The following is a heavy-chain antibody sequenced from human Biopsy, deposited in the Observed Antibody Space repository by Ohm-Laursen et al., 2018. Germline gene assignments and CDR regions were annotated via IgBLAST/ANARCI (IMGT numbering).Heavy chain of an antibody. V-gene: IGHV3-30*18. CDR2: IAYDGSNK. CDR1: GFGVYA. Sequence: SLRLSCAAFGFGVYAMHWVRQPPGKGLEWLAVIAYDGSNKYYAESVKGRFTISRDRSRDTVHLHMNSLRYEDTALYYCAKDGGQWLGGAFDIWGHGTMVSVSS. CDR3: AKDGGQWLGGAFDI. D-gene: IGHD6-19*01. J-gene: IGHJ3*02.